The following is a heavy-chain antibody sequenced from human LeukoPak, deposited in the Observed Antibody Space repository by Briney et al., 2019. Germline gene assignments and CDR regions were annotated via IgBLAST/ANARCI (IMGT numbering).Heavy chain of an antibody. CDR1: GYTLTGYY. CDR3: ARENIEQWPAFDY. V-gene: IGHV1-2*02. D-gene: IGHD1/OR15-1a*01. J-gene: IGHJ4*02. Sequence: SVKVSCKASGYTLTGYYMHWVRQAPGQGPAWMGWLNGNSGGTKYTQKFEGRVTMTSDTSTSTVQMDLGTLRSDDTAVYYCARENIEQWPAFDYWGQGTPVTVSS. CDR2: LNGNSGGT.